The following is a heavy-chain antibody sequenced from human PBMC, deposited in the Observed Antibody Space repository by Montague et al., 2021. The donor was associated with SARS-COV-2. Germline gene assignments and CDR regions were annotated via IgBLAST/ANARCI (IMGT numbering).Heavy chain of an antibody. V-gene: IGHV4-4*07. Sequence: SETLSLTCTVSGGSISSYYWSWIRQPAGKGLEWIGRIYTSGSTNYNPSLKSRVTMSVDTSKNQFSLKLSSVTAADTAVYYCAREAVITIFGVAPAGYYYYMDVWGKGTTVTVSS. D-gene: IGHD3-3*01. CDR2: IYTSGST. CDR3: AREAVITIFGVAPAGYYYYMDV. J-gene: IGHJ6*03. CDR1: GGSISSYY.